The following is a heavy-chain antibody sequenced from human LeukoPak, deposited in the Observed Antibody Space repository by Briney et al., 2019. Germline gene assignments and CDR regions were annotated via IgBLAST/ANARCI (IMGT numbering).Heavy chain of an antibody. Sequence: GGSLRLSCAASGGTFSNYAISWVRQAPGQGLEWMGRIIPMFGTTNYAQNFQGRVTITTDESTSTAYMEVSSLRIEDTAVYYCASVTVTTWAPDGHMDVWGKGTTVTVSS. CDR1: GGTFSNYA. V-gene: IGHV1-69*05. CDR3: ASVTVTTWAPDGHMDV. J-gene: IGHJ6*03. D-gene: IGHD4-11*01. CDR2: IIPMFGTT.